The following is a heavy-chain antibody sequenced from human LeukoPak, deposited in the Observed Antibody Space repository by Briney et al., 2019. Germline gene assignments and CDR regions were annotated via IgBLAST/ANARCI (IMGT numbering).Heavy chain of an antibody. CDR2: IESKTDGGTT. CDR3: CTTRGYSGYDLDY. D-gene: IGHD5-12*01. Sequence: GGSLRLSCAASGFTFSNAWMSWVRQAPGKGLEWVGRIESKTDGGTTDYAAPVKGRFTISRDDSKNTLYLQMNSLKTEDTAVYYYCTTRGYSGYDLDYWGQGTLVTVSS. V-gene: IGHV3-15*04. J-gene: IGHJ4*02. CDR1: GFTFSNAW.